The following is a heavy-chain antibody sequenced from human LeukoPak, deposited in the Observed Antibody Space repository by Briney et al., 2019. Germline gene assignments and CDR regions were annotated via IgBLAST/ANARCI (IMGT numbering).Heavy chain of an antibody. CDR2: NYGNDDK. CDR1: GFSLSTRGVG. V-gene: IGHV2-5*01. J-gene: IGHJ4*02. D-gene: IGHD4-11*01. Sequence: SGPTLVNPTQTLTLTCTFSGFSLSTRGVGEGWIRQPPGKTLEWIARNYGNDDKRYSPSLKSRLTTTKNTSKNQVVLTMTNRDPVDTATYYCAHGRSIKVTTGPHFTCWGQGTLVTVSS. CDR3: AHGRSIKVTTGPHFTC.